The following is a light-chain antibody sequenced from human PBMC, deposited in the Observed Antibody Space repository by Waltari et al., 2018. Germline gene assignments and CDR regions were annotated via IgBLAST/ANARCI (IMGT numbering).Light chain of an antibody. CDR3: QQASSFLLT. J-gene: IGKJ5*01. CDR1: RAIDTR. CDR2: ATS. V-gene: IGKV1-12*01. Sequence: DIQMTQSPSSVSASVGDRVTISCRASRAIDTRVAWYQVKPGKAPKLLIYATSSLHSGVPSRFSGSGSGTDFTLTIASLQPEDFATYYCQQASSFLLTFGQGTRLEIK.